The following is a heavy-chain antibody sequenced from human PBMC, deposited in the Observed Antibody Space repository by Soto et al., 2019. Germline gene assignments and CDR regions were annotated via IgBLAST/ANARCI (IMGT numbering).Heavy chain of an antibody. CDR2: ISSSSSYI. CDR3: ARDHIGYYFDY. D-gene: IGHD2-21*01. Sequence: PGGSLRLSCGASGFTFSRHWMNWVRQAPGKGLEWVSSISSSSSYIYYADSVKGRFTISRDNAKNSLYLQMNSLRAEDTAVYYCARDHIGYYFDYWGQGTLVTVSS. V-gene: IGHV3-21*01. J-gene: IGHJ4*02. CDR1: GFTFSRHW.